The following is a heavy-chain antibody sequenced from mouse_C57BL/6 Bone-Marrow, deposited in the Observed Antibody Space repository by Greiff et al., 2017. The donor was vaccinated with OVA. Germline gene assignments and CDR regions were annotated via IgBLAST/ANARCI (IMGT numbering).Heavy chain of an antibody. CDR2: IDPNSGGT. Sequence: QVQLQQSGAELVKPGASVKLSCKASGYTFTSYWMHWVKQRPGRGLEWIGRIDPNSGGTKYNEKFKSKATLTVDKPSSTAYMQLSSLTSEDSAVYYCARGLLRREYYAMDYWGQGTSVTVSS. CDR3: ARGLLRREYYAMDY. J-gene: IGHJ4*01. CDR1: GYTFTSYW. D-gene: IGHD1-1*01. V-gene: IGHV1-72*01.